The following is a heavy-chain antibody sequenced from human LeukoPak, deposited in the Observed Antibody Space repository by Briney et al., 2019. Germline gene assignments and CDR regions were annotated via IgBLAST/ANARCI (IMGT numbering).Heavy chain of an antibody. J-gene: IGHJ5*02. D-gene: IGHD3-10*01. V-gene: IGHV4-61*01. CDR1: GGSISSSSYY. CDR3: ARDLQVYGSGLNWFDP. CDR2: IYYSGST. Sequence: SETLSLTCTVSGGSISSSSYYWGWICQPPGKGLEWIGYIYYSGSTNYNPSLKSRVTISVDTSKNQFSLKLSSVTAADTAVYYCARDLQVYGSGLNWFDPWGQGTLVTVSS.